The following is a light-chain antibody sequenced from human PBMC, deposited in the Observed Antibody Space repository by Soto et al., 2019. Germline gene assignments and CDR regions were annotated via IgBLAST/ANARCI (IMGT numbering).Light chain of an antibody. CDR3: LQRSHWPPGLT. J-gene: IGKJ4*01. Sequence: EIVLTQSPATLSLSPGERATLSCRASQSISNYLAWYQQQPGQTPRLLIYDASNRATGIPARFSGSGSGTDFTLTISSLEPEDFAVYFCLQRSHWPPGLTLGAGTRWIS. V-gene: IGKV3-11*01. CDR1: QSISNY. CDR2: DAS.